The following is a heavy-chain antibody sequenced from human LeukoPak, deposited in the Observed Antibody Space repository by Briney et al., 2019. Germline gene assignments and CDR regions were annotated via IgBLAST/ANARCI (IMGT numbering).Heavy chain of an antibody. J-gene: IGHJ4*02. D-gene: IGHD3-22*01. CDR1: GFTFNSNA. CDR3: AKGRIGYYDGSGFDF. V-gene: IGHV3-23*01. Sequence: PGGSLRLSCAASGFTFNSNAMSWVRQAPGKGLEWVSAISGSGAYTYYADSVKGRFTISRDNSKNTLYLQVNRLRAEDTAVYYCAKGRIGYYDGSGFDFWGQGTLVTVSS. CDR2: ISGSGAYT.